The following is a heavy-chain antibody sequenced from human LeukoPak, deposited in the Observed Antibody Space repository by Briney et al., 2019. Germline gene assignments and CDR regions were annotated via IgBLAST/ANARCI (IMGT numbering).Heavy chain of an antibody. V-gene: IGHV1-46*01. CDR3: ARDLLNEGNHLDY. J-gene: IGHJ4*02. Sequence: ASVKVSCKASGYTFTSYYVHWVRQAPGQGLEWMGVINPSGGSTNYAQKFQGRVTMTRDTSKNQFSLKLSSVTAADTAVYYCARDLLNEGNHLDYWGQGTLVTVSS. CDR2: INPSGGST. CDR1: GYTFTSYY. D-gene: IGHD4-23*01.